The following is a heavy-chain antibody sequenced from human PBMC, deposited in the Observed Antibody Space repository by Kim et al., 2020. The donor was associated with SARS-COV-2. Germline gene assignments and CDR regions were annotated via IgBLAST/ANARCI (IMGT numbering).Heavy chain of an antibody. D-gene: IGHD3-3*01. CDR3: ASGGSYYDFWSGYSYYGMDV. J-gene: IGHJ6*01. V-gene: IGHV4-59*13. Sequence: SETLSLTCTVSGGSISSYYWSWIRQPPGKGLEWIGYIYYSGSTNYNPSLKSRVTLSVDTSKNQFSLKLSSVTAADTAVYYCASGGSYYDFWSGYSYYGMDVWGQGTTVTVSS. CDR1: GGSISSYY. CDR2: IYYSGST.